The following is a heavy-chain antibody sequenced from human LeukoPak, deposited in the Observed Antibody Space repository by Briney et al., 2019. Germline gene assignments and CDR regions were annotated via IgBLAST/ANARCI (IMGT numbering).Heavy chain of an antibody. Sequence: GASVKVSCKASGYTFTSYGISWVRQAPGQGLEWMGRIIPILGIANYAQKFQGRVTITADKSTSTAYMELSSLRSDDTAVYYCARDPLTELDYWGQGTLVTVSS. CDR3: ARDPLTELDY. CDR1: GYTFTSYG. CDR2: IIPILGIA. J-gene: IGHJ4*02. V-gene: IGHV1-69*04. D-gene: IGHD1-1*01.